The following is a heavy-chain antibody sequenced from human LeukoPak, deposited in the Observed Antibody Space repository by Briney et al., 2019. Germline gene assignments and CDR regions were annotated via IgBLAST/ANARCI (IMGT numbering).Heavy chain of an antibody. V-gene: IGHV3-9*01. J-gene: IGHJ5*02. Sequence: GGSLRLSCAASGFTFDDYAMHWVRQAPGKGLEWVSGISWNSGSIGYADSVKGRFTISRDNAKNSLYLQMNSLRAEDTALYYRAKGGIAETYNWFDPWGQGTLVTVSS. D-gene: IGHD6-13*01. CDR1: GFTFDDYA. CDR3: AKGGIAETYNWFDP. CDR2: ISWNSGSI.